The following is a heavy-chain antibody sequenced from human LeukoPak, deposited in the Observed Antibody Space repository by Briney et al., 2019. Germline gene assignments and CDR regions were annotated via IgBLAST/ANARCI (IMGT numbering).Heavy chain of an antibody. V-gene: IGHV4-39*01. CDR1: GGSISSSSCY. CDR2: IYYSGST. J-gene: IGHJ5*02. D-gene: IGHD5-18*01. CDR3: ARSVAAMVRWFDP. Sequence: SETLSLTCTVSGGSISSSSCYWGWIRQPPGKGLEWIGSIYYSGSTYYNPSLKSRVTISVDTSKNQFSLKLSSVTAADTAVYYCARSVAAMVRWFDPWGQGTLVTVSS.